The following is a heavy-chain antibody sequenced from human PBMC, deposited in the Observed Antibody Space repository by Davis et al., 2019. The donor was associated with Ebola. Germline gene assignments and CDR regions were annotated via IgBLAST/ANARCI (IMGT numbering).Heavy chain of an antibody. Sequence: PGGSLRLSCVVSGSGFTFGDHYIDWVRQGPGKGLEWVGRVRNKANSYTTEYAASVRGRFTISVDDSKNSLYLQMNSLRTEDTAVYHCTRGWSTTDIYAFDLWGPGTMVTVSS. CDR2: VRNKANSYTT. CDR3: TRGWSTTDIYAFDL. CDR1: GSGFTFGDHY. V-gene: IGHV3-72*01. J-gene: IGHJ3*01. D-gene: IGHD2-15*01.